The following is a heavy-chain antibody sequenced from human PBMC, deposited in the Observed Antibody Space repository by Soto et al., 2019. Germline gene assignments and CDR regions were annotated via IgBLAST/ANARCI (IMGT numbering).Heavy chain of an antibody. D-gene: IGHD3-3*01. CDR2: IIPIFGTA. CDR1: GGTFSSYA. CDR3: ARGGSGYYTGNYYYYGMDV. Sequence: SVKVSCKASGGTFSSYAISWVRQAPGQGLEWMGGIIPIFGTANYAQKFQGRVTITADESTSTAYMELSSLRSEDTAVYYCARGGSGYYTGNYYYYGMDVWGQGTTVTSP. J-gene: IGHJ6*02. V-gene: IGHV1-69*13.